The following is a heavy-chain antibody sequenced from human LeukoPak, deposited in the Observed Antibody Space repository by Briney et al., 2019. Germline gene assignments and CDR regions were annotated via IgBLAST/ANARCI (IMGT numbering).Heavy chain of an antibody. V-gene: IGHV3-30*02. CDR2: IRYDGSNK. J-gene: IGHJ4*02. CDR1: GFTFSSYG. Sequence: PGGSLRLSCAASGFTFSSYGMHWVRQAPGKGLERVAFIRYDGSNKYYADSVKGRFTISRDNSKNTLYLQMNSLRAEDTALYYCAKDYDDKFDYWGQGTLVTVSS. CDR3: AKDYDDKFDY. D-gene: IGHD3-9*01.